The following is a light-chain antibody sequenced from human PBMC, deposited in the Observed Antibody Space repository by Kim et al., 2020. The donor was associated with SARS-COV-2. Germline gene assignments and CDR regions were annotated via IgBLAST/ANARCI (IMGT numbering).Light chain of an antibody. V-gene: IGKV4-1*01. Sequence: DIVMTQSPDSLAVSLGERATIKCKSSQTVLCSSDNKNFLAWYQQKPGQCPKLLINWASTRDSGVPDRLSGSGSGTDFTLTISSLQAEDVAVYYCQQYCSNPRTFGQGTKVDIK. J-gene: IGKJ1*01. CDR3: QQYCSNPRT. CDR2: WAS. CDR1: QTVLCSSDNKNF.